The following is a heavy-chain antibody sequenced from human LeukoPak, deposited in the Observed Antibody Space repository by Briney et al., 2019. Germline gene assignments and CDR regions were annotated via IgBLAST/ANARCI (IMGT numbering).Heavy chain of an antibody. CDR1: GYTFTSYY. D-gene: IGHD5-24*01. J-gene: IGHJ4*02. CDR3: ARGVEMASRLLDY. CDR2: INPTGGST. Sequence: ASVKVSCRASGYTFTSYYMHWVRQAPGQGLEWMGLINPTGGSTSYAQKFQGRVTMTRDMSTSTVYMELSSLRSEDTAVYYCARGVEMASRLLDYWGQGTLVTVSS. V-gene: IGHV1-46*01.